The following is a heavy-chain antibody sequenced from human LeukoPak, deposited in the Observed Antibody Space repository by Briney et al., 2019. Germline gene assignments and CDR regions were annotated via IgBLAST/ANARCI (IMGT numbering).Heavy chain of an antibody. J-gene: IGHJ3*02. CDR3: AREDGYNQRGDAFDI. CDR1: GFTFSRYA. CDR2: ISGSGGST. V-gene: IGHV3-23*01. Sequence: GGSLRLSCAASGFTFSRYAMSWVRQAPGKGLEWVSAISGSGGSTYYADSVKGRFTISRDNAKNSLYLQMNSLRAEDTAVYYCAREDGYNQRGDAFDIWGQGTMVTVSS. D-gene: IGHD5-24*01.